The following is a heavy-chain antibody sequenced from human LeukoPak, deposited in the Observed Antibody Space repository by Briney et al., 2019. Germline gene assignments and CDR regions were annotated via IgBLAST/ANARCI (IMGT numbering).Heavy chain of an antibody. J-gene: IGHJ4*02. V-gene: IGHV3-7*01. CDR2: IKQDGSEK. D-gene: IGHD6-6*01. CDR1: GFTFSIYA. CDR3: ARLRSSSVDY. Sequence: GGSLRLXCAASGFTFSIYAMSCVRQAPGQGLEGVANIKQDGSEKYYVDSVKGRFTISRDNAKNSLYLQMNSLRAEDTAVYYCARLRSSSVDYWGQGTLVTVSS.